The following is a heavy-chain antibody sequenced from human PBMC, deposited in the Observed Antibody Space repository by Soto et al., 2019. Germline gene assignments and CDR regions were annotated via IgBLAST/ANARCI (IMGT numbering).Heavy chain of an antibody. Sequence: GGSLRLSCAASGFTFSNAWMSWVRQAPGKGLEWVGRIKSKTDGGKTDYAAPVKGRFTISRDDSKNTLYLQMNSLKNGDTAVYYCTTDREGYCSSTSCGYYYYYMDVWGKGTTVTVSS. CDR1: GFTFSNAW. CDR3: TTDREGYCSSTSCGYYYYYMDV. V-gene: IGHV3-15*01. D-gene: IGHD2-2*01. CDR2: IKSKTDGGKT. J-gene: IGHJ6*03.